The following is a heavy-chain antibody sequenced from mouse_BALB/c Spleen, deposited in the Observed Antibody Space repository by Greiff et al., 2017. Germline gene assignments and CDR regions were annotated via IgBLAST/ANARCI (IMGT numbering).Heavy chain of an antibody. CDR2: ISSGGST. D-gene: IGHD1-1*01. V-gene: IGHV5-6-5*01. J-gene: IGHJ2*01. CDR3: ARGGTTVVATWYFDY. Sequence: EVQVVESGGGLVKPGGSLKLSCAASGFTFSSYAMSWVRQTPEKGLEWVASISSGGSTYYPDSVKGRFTISRDNARNILYLQMSSLRSEDTAMYYCARGGTTVVATWYFDYWGQGTTLTVSS. CDR1: GFTFSSYA.